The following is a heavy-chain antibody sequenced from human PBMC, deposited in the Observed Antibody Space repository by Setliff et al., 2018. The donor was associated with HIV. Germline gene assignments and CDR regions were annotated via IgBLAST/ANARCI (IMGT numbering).Heavy chain of an antibody. V-gene: IGHV4-4*07. CDR3: SRDVAPPVAGDLWSGDAY. CDR1: GGSISSYY. Sequence: ETLSLTCTVSGGSISSYYWSWIRQPAGKGLEWIGRINISGNTHYSPSLKSRVTMSVDTSKNQFSLKLSSVTAADTAVYFCSRDVAPPVAGDLWSGDAYWGRGTLVTVSS. D-gene: IGHD3-3*01. CDR2: INISGNT. J-gene: IGHJ4*02.